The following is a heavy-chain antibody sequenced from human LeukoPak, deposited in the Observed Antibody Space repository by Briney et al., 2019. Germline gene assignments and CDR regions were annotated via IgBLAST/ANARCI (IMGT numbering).Heavy chain of an antibody. CDR1: GGSISSYY. J-gene: IGHJ5*02. D-gene: IGHD1-1*01. V-gene: IGHV4-59*08. CDR2: NYYSGIT. CDR3: ARHGGTGTTGPWYDP. Sequence: SETLSLTCTVSGGSISSYYWSWIRQPPGKGLEWIGYNYYSGITNYNPSLKSRVTISIDTSKNQFSLKLSSVTAADTAVYYCARHGGTGTTGPWYDPWGQGTLVNVSS.